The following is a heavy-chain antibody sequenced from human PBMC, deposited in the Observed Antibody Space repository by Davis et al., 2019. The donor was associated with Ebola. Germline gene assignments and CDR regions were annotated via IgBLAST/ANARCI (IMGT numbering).Heavy chain of an antibody. CDR2: ISPGDSDT. CDR3: ARQHSATYYDFWSGFAI. Sequence: KVSCKGSGYSFTSYWIGWVRQMLGKGLEWMGIISPGDSDTRYSPSFQGQVTISADKSISTAYLQWSSLKASDTAMYYCARQHSATYYDFWSGFAIWGQGTMVTVSS. CDR1: GYSFTSYW. J-gene: IGHJ3*02. V-gene: IGHV5-51*01. D-gene: IGHD3-3*01.